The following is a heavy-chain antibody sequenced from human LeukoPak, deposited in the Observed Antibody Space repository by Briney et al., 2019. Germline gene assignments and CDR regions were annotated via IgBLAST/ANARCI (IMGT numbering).Heavy chain of an antibody. CDR3: TKDIITGFSSGWYFAY. D-gene: IGHD6-13*01. CDR1: XFTFGSYG. J-gene: IGHJ4*02. CDR2: TSGSDDST. V-gene: IGHV3-23*01. Sequence: GGSLRLSCAASXFTFGSYGMSWVRQAPGKGLEWVSVTSGSDDSTHYADSVKGRFIISRDNSKNTLYLQMNSLRVEDTAVYYCTKDIITGFSSGWYFAYWGQGTLVTVSS.